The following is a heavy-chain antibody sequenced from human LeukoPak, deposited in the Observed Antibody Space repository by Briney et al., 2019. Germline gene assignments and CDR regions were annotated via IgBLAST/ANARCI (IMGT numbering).Heavy chain of an antibody. CDR1: GFTFSSYW. V-gene: IGHV3-23*01. J-gene: IGHJ4*02. Sequence: GGSLRLSCAASGFTFSSYWMSWVRQAPGKGLEWVSAISGSGGSTYYADSVKGRFTISRDNSKNTLYLQMNSLRAEDTAVYYCARQVVAATTAFGYWGQGTLVTVSS. CDR3: ARQVVAATTAFGY. CDR2: ISGSGGST. D-gene: IGHD2-15*01.